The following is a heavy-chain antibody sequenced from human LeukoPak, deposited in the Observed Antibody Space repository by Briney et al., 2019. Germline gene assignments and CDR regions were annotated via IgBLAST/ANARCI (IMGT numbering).Heavy chain of an antibody. CDR3: ARDQDIVVVPAAPNIFDY. CDR1: GYSISSGYY. Sequence: SETLSLTCTVSGYSISSGYYWGWIRQPPGEGVEWSGRIYYSGSTYYNPSLKSRFTISVDTSKNQFSLKLSSVTAADTAVYYCARDQDIVVVPAAPNIFDYWGQGTLVTVSS. J-gene: IGHJ4*02. V-gene: IGHV4-38-2*02. CDR2: IYYSGST. D-gene: IGHD2-2*01.